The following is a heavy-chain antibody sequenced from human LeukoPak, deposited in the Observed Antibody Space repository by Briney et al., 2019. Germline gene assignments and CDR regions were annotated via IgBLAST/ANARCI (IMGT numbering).Heavy chain of an antibody. J-gene: IGHJ6*02. CDR2: INHSGST. CDR3: ARGLGYCSGGSCYSPYGMDV. Sequence: SETLSLTCAVYGGSFSSYYWSWIRQPPGKGLEWIGEINHSGSTNYNPSLKSRVTISVDTSKNQFSLKLSSVTAADTAVYYCARGLGYCSGGSCYSPYGMDVWGQGTTVTVSS. D-gene: IGHD2-15*01. V-gene: IGHV4-34*01. CDR1: GGSFSSYY.